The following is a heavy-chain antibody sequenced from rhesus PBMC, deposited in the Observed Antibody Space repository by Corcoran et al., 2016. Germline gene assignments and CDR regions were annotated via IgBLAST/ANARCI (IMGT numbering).Heavy chain of an antibody. Sequence: QVQLQESGPGLVKPSEPLSLTCAVSGYSISRCYGWSLIRQPPGEGREWIGYIGGSSGSTNYNPSLKSRVTISKDTSKNQFSLKLSSVTAADTAVYYCARNVLQYLDWLPYFDYWGQGVLVTVSS. CDR1: GYSISRCYG. D-gene: IGHD3-3*01. V-gene: IGHV4-127*01. J-gene: IGHJ4*01. CDR2: IGGSSGST. CDR3: ARNVLQYLDWLPYFDY.